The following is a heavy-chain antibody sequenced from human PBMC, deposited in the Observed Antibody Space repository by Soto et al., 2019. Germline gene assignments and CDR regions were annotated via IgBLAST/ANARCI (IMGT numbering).Heavy chain of an antibody. CDR1: GFTFDDYA. V-gene: IGHV3-9*01. CDR3: AKAAYYDFWSGYYYYMDV. D-gene: IGHD3-3*01. CDR2: ISWNSGSI. J-gene: IGHJ6*03. Sequence: EVQLVESGGGLVQPGRSLRLSCAASGFTFDDYAMHWVRQAPGKGLEWVSGISWNSGSIGYADPVKGRFTISRDNAKNSLYLQRNSLRAEDTALYYCAKAAYYDFWSGYYYYMDVWGKGTTVTVSS.